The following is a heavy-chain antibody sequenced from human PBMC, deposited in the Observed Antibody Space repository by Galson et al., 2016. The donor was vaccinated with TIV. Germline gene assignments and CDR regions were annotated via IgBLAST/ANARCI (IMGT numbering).Heavy chain of an antibody. CDR1: GFSLSDSGMC. Sequence: PALVKPTQTLTLTCTFSGFSLSDSGMCVTWIRQPPGKALEWLARIDWDDDIYYTYRTSLKTRLTISKDTSENQVVLTLTNVDPVDTATYYCERISGYYDNIGYYIPRNFDYWGQGTLVTVSS. J-gene: IGHJ4*02. CDR3: ERISGYYDNIGYYIPRNFDY. V-gene: IGHV2-70*11. D-gene: IGHD3-22*01. CDR2: IDWDDDI.